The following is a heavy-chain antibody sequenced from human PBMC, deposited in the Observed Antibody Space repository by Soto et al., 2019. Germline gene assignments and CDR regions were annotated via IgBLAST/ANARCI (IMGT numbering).Heavy chain of an antibody. CDR3: ARGAPAPNYYYYGMDV. CDR2: ISYDGSNK. J-gene: IGHJ6*04. D-gene: IGHD2-2*01. V-gene: IGHV3-30-3*01. CDR1: GFTFSSYA. Sequence: GVSLRLSCAASGFTFSSYAMHWVRQAPGKGLEWVAVISYDGSNKYYADSVKGRFFISRDNSKNTLYLQMNSLRAEDTAVSYCARGAPAPNYYYYGMDVWGKGTTVTVSS.